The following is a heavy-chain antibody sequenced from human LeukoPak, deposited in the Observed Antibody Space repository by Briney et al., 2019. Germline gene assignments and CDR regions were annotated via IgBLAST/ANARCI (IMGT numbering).Heavy chain of an antibody. V-gene: IGHV1-24*01. CDR1: GYSLTKFS. J-gene: IGHJ5*02. D-gene: IGHD3-22*01. CDR3: ATSGSGYYFNWFDP. CDR2: FDPEDGET. Sequence: ASVTVSCKVAGYSLTKFSMHWVRQAPGEGLERMGGFDPEDGETIYAQKFQGRVTMTEDTSTNTAYMELSSLRSEDTAVYYCATSGSGYYFNWFDPWGQGTLVTVSS.